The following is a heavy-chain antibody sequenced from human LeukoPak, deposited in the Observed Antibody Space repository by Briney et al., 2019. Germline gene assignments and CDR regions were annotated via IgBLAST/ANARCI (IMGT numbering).Heavy chain of an antibody. V-gene: IGHV4-34*01. CDR2: INHSGST. CDR1: GGSFSGYY. D-gene: IGHD2-2*01. CDR3: AREYQLLNYYYYYMDV. Sequence: SETLSLTCAVYGGSFSGYYWSWIRQPPGKGLEWIGEINHSGSTNYNPSLKSRVTISVDTSKNQFSLKLSSVTAADTAVYYCAREYQLLNYYYYYMDVWGKGTTVTVSS. J-gene: IGHJ6*03.